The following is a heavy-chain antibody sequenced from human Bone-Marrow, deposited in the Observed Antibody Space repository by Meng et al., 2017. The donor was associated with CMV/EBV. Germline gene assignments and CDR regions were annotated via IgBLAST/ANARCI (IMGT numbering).Heavy chain of an antibody. D-gene: IGHD6-13*01. CDR2: IKPDGSEM. CDR1: GFTFRNYW. J-gene: IGHJ5*02. CDR3: ARAPLRYSSSWYLGWFDP. Sequence: GGSLRLSCAVSGFTFRNYWMSWVRQAPGKGLEWVANIKPDGSEMYYLDSMKGRFTISRDNAKNSLYLQINSLRAEDTAVYYCARAPLRYSSSWYLGWFDPWGQGTLVTVSS. V-gene: IGHV3-7*01.